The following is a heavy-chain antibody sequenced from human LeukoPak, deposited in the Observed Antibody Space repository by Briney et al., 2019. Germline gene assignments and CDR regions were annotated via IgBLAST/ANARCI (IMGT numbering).Heavy chain of an antibody. CDR3: ARAIPLDY. Sequence: GGSLRLSCAASGFTFSSYAMHWVRQAPGKGLEYVSAISSNGGSTYYANSVKGRFTISRDNSKNTLYLQMGSQRAEDMAVYYCARAIPLDYWGQGTLVTVSS. CDR1: GFTFSSYA. V-gene: IGHV3-64*01. J-gene: IGHJ4*02. CDR2: ISSNGGST.